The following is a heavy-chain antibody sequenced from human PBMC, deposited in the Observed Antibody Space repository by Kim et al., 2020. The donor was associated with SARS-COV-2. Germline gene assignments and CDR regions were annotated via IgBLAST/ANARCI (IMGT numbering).Heavy chain of an antibody. D-gene: IGHD3-10*01. CDR1: GGSFSGYY. Sequence: SETLSLTCAVYGGSFSGYYWSWIRQPPGKGLEWIGEINHSGRTNYNPSLKSRVTISVDTSKNQFSLKLTSVTAADTAVYYCARRLSNTSGWGSHYCDLWGQVILVTVSS. CDR3: ARRLSNTSGWGSHYCDL. CDR2: INHSGRT. V-gene: IGHV4-34*01. J-gene: IGHJ4*02.